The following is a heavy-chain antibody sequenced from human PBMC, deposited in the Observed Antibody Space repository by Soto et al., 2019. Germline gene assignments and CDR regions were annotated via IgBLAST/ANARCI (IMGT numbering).Heavy chain of an antibody. J-gene: IGHJ4*02. CDR1: GFTFSIYA. V-gene: IGHV3-23*01. CDR2: ISGSGGNT. CDR3: AKEVAVVAANPFDY. D-gene: IGHD2-15*01. Sequence: GGSLRLSCAASGFTFSIYAMSWARHAPGKGLEWVSGISGSGGNTYYADSVKGRFTISRDNSKNTLYLQMNSLGGEDTAVYYCAKEVAVVAANPFDYWGQGTPVTVSS.